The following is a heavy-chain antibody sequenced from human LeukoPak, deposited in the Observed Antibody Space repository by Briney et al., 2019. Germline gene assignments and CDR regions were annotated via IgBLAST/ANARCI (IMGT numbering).Heavy chain of an antibody. V-gene: IGHV3-21*01. J-gene: IGHJ4*02. CDR2: ISGRSTDI. CDR3: ARRGYYDSSGYDY. CDR1: GFTFSNYA. D-gene: IGHD3-22*01. Sequence: GGSLRLSCAASGFTFSNYAMNWVRQPPGKGLEWVSSISGRSTDIYYADSVKDRFTLSRDNAKKSMYLQINSLRAEDTAIYYCARRGYYDSSGYDYWGQGTLVTVSS.